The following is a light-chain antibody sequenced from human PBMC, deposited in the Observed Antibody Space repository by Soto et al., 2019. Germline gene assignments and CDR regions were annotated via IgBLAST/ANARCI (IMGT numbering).Light chain of an antibody. CDR3: SSYTSSSTPYV. Sequence: SALTQPASVSGSPGQSITISCTGTSSDVGGYNYVSWYQQHPGKAPKLMIYEVSNRPSGVSNRFSGSKSGNTASLTISGLQAEDEAEYYCSSYTSSSTPYVFGTGTKLTVL. CDR1: SSDVGGYNY. V-gene: IGLV2-14*01. J-gene: IGLJ1*01. CDR2: EVS.